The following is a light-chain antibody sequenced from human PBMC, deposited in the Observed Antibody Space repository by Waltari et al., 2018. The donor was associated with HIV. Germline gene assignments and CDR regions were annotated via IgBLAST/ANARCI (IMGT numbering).Light chain of an antibody. CDR1: DLNDNEY. Sequence: QSALTQPASVSGSPGQSITISCDLNDNEYVSWYQRHPGTAPKVIIYEVTTRPSGLSTRFSGSKSGNTATLTISVLQPEDEADYFCTSYISGTSPVFGRGTRVTVL. J-gene: IGLJ2*01. CDR3: TSYISGTSPV. V-gene: IGLV2-14*01. CDR2: EVT.